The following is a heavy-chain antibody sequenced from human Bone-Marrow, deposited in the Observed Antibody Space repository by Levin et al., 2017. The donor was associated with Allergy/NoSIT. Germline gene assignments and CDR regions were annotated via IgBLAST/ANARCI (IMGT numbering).Heavy chain of an antibody. CDR1: GYIFTGYY. Sequence: ASVKVSCKASGYIFTGYYMHWVRQAPGQGLEWMGWINPNTGGTNYAQKFQGRVTMTRDTAISTAYMELSRLRSDDTAVYYCARVMSAAAAFWYFDFWGRGTLLTVSS. CDR2: INPNTGGT. CDR3: ARVMSAAAAFWYFDF. V-gene: IGHV1-2*02. D-gene: IGHD6-13*01. J-gene: IGHJ2*01.